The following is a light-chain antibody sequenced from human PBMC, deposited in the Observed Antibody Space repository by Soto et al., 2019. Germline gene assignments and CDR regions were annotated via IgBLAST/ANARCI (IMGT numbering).Light chain of an antibody. V-gene: IGLV2-14*01. CDR3: SSYTSSSPYV. Sequence: QSVLTQPASVSGSPGQSITISCTGTSSDVGGYNYVSWYQQHPGKAPKLMIYDVSNRPSGVSNRFSGSKSGNTASLTISGLQAEDEADYYRSSYTSSSPYVFGTGTKVTV. CDR2: DVS. J-gene: IGLJ1*01. CDR1: SSDVGGYNY.